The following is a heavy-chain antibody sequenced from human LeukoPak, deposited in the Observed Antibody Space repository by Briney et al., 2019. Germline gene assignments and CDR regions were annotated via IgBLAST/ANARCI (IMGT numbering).Heavy chain of an antibody. CDR2: IYYSGST. Sequence: PSETLSLTCTVSGGSISSSSYYWGWIRQPPGKGLEWIGSIYYSGSTYYNPSLKSRVTISVDTSKNQFSLKLSSVTAADTAVYYCARGGPPEGEIVVVPAVSRGMDVWGQGTTVTVSS. CDR3: ARGGPPEGEIVVVPAVSRGMDV. D-gene: IGHD2-2*01. CDR1: GGSISSSSYY. V-gene: IGHV4-39*07. J-gene: IGHJ6*02.